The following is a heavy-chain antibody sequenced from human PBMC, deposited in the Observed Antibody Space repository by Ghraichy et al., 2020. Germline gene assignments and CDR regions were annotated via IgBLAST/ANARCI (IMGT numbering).Heavy chain of an antibody. J-gene: IGHJ4*02. Sequence: GGSLRLSCAASGFTFSSYGMHWVRQAPGKGLEWVAAICYDGSNKYYADSVKGRFTISRDNSKNTLYLQMNSLRAEDTAVYYCARGPYYYGSGSPSYFDYWGQGTLVTVSS. CDR2: ICYDGSNK. D-gene: IGHD3-10*01. CDR1: GFTFSSYG. V-gene: IGHV3-33*01. CDR3: ARGPYYYGSGSPSYFDY.